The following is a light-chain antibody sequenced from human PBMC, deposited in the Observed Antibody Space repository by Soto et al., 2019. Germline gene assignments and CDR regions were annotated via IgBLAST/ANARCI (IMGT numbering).Light chain of an antibody. J-gene: IGKJ1*01. Sequence: DIQLTQSPSFLSASVGDRVTITCRASQDISSSLAWYQQKPGKAPKLLIYDASTLQTGVPSRFRGSGSGTEFTLTTSSLQPEDFETYYCQHYNSYSEALGQGTKVDIK. V-gene: IGKV1-9*01. CDR1: QDISSS. CDR2: DAS. CDR3: QHYNSYSEA.